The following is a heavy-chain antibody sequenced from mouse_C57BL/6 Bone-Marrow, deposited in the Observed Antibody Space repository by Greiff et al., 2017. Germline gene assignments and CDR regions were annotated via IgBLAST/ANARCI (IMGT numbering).Heavy chain of an antibody. CDR3: TRSFDGYYTWFAY. V-gene: IGHV1-5*01. CDR1: GYTFTSYW. CDR2: IYPGNSDT. J-gene: IGHJ3*01. D-gene: IGHD2-3*01. Sequence: EVQLQQSGTVLARPGASVKMSCKTSGYTFTSYWMHWVKQRPGQGLEWIGAIYPGNSDTSYNQKFKGKAKLTAVTSASTAYMELSSLTNGDSAVYFCTRSFDGYYTWFAYWGQGTLVTVSA.